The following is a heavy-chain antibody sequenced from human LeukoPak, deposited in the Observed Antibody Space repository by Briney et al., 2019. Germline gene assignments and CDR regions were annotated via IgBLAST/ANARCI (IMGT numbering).Heavy chain of an antibody. J-gene: IGHJ4*02. D-gene: IGHD3-9*01. Sequence: ETLSLTCAVYGGSFSGYYWSWIRQPPGKGLEWVSSITSGGDYIYYADSVKGRFTTSRDNAKNSLSLQLNSLRVEDTAVYYCARGHYDVLAASYKWTPDYWGQGTLVIVSS. CDR3: ARGHYDVLAASYKWTPDY. V-gene: IGHV3-21*01. CDR1: GGSFSGYY. CDR2: ITSGGDYI.